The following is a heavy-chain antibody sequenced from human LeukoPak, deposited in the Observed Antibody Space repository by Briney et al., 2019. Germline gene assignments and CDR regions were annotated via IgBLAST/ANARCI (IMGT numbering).Heavy chain of an antibody. V-gene: IGHV5-51*01. CDR1: GYRFTSYW. D-gene: IGHD1-26*01. Sequence: GESLKISCQASGYRFTSYWIGWVRQMPGKGLECMGIIHPGDSEIRYSPSFQGQVTISVDKSISTAYLQWCGLKASDTAIYYCARRLGATQPYFDFWGQGALVTVSS. CDR3: ARRLGATQPYFDF. CDR2: IHPGDSEI. J-gene: IGHJ4*02.